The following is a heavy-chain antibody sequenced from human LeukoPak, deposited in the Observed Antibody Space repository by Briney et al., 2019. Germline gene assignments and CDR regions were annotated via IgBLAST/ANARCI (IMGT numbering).Heavy chain of an antibody. V-gene: IGHV4-61*02. Sequence: SETLSLTCTVSGGSINSGSYYWTWIRQPAGKGLEWIGRIYTSGNTNYDPSLKSRVTISVDTSKNQFSLRLSSVTAADTAVYYCARSKRIMGAIDSWGQGTLVTASS. J-gene: IGHJ4*02. CDR3: ARSKRIMGAIDS. CDR1: GGSINSGSYY. CDR2: IYTSGNT. D-gene: IGHD1-26*01.